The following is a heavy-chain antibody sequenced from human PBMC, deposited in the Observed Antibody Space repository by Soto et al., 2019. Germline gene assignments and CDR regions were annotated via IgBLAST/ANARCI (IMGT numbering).Heavy chain of an antibody. Sequence: PSETLSLTCTVSGGSISSSSYYWTWIRQSPEKGLEWIGYIYDSGNTYYTPYLKSRLTISVDSSKNQFALNVRSVTAADTAVYYCARHNGSFGMDVWGQGTTVTVSS. V-gene: IGHV4-61*05. D-gene: IGHD1-20*01. CDR3: ARHNGSFGMDV. CDR2: IYDSGNT. J-gene: IGHJ6*02. CDR1: GGSISSSSYY.